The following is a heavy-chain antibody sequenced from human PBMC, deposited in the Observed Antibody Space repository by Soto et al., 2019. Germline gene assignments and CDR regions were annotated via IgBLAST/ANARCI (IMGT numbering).Heavy chain of an antibody. D-gene: IGHD2-21*01. CDR1: GFTFTSHA. Sequence: EVQLLESGGGLVQPGGSLRLSCAASGFTFTSHAMSWVRQAPGKGLELVSGVSGSATMTYYADSVKGRFTISRDNSRNTLYPQMDSLRAEDTALYYCAKREGDGYSLAEFFQHWGQGTLVTVSS. V-gene: IGHV3-23*01. CDR2: VSGSATMT. CDR3: AKREGDGYSLAEFFQH. J-gene: IGHJ1*01.